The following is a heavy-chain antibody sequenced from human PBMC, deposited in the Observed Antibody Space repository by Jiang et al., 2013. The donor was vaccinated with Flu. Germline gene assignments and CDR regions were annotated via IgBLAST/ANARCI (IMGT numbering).Heavy chain of an antibody. V-gene: IGHV4-34*01. CDR1: GGSFSGYY. Sequence: LLKPSETLSLTCAVYGGSFSGYYWSWIRQPPGKGLEWIGEINHSGSTNYNPSLKSRVTISVDTSKNQFSLKLSSVTAADTAVYYCARGEGSGWYRSSGRTGLYYFDYWGQGTLGHRLL. J-gene: IGHJ4*02. CDR3: ARGEGSGWYRSSGRTGLYYFDY. CDR2: INHSGST. D-gene: IGHD6-19*01.